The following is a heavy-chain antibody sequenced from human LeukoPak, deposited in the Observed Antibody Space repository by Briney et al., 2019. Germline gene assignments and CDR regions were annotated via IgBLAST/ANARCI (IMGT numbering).Heavy chain of an antibody. J-gene: IGHJ5*02. CDR2: ISIAGDT. CDR3: ARGRHYGSGSPYWFDP. CDR1: GFMFCTYD. V-gene: IGHV3-13*01. Sequence: GGSLRLSCAASGFMFCTYDMHWVRQATGKRLEWVSSISIAGDTYYPGSVKDRFTISRENANNSLYLQMNNVRAGDTAVYYCARGRHYGSGSPYWFDPWGQGTLVIVSS. D-gene: IGHD3-10*01.